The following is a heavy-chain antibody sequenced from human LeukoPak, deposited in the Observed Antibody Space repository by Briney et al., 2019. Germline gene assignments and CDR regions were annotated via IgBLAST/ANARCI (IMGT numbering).Heavy chain of an antibody. V-gene: IGHV3-30*18. CDR3: AEGCLGGGNCFFFQH. J-gene: IGHJ1*01. CDR2: ISSDGATQ. CDR1: GFTFDNYG. D-gene: IGHD2-15*01. Sequence: GGSLRLSRAASGFTFDNYGMHWVRQAPGKGLEWVADISSDGATQYYADSVKGRFTISRDNSKNTLNLQMNSLRPGDTAVYYCAEGCLGGGNCFFFQHWGQGTLVTVSS.